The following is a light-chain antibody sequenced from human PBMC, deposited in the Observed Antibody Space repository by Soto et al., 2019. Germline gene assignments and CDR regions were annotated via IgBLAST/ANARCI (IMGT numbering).Light chain of an antibody. Sequence: AIRMTQSPSSFSASTGDRVTITCRASQGISSYLAWYQQKPGKAPKLLIYAASTLQSGVPSRFSGSGSGTDFTLTISCLQSEDFATYYCQQYYSYPINCGQGTRLEIK. CDR2: AAS. V-gene: IGKV1-8*01. CDR3: QQYYSYPIN. CDR1: QGISSY. J-gene: IGKJ5*01.